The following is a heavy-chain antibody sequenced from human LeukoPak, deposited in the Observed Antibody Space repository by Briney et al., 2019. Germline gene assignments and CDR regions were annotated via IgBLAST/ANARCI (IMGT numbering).Heavy chain of an antibody. J-gene: IGHJ5*02. CDR3: ARGGVVVVPASKNWFDP. CDR2: ITGGGDIS. V-gene: IGHV3-23*01. Sequence: GGSLRLSCAASGFTFSDYYMNWVRQAPGKGLEWVSAITGGGDISYNADSVKGRFTISRDNSKNTLSLQMNSLRAEDTAMYYCARGGVVVVPASKNWFDPWGQGTLVTVSS. CDR1: GFTFSDYY. D-gene: IGHD2-2*01.